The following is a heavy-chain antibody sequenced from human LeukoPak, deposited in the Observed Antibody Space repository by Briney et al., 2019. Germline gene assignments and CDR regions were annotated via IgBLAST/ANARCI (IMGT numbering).Heavy chain of an antibody. Sequence: GGSLRLSCAASGFTFSSYNMNWVRQAPGKGLEWVSYISSSSSTIYYADSVKGRFTISRDNAKNSLYLQMNRLRAEDTAVYYCASTGDYYDSSGYLVDYWGQGTLVTVSS. CDR1: GFTFSSYN. V-gene: IGHV3-48*04. J-gene: IGHJ4*02. CDR3: ASTGDYYDSSGYLVDY. D-gene: IGHD3-22*01. CDR2: ISSSSSTI.